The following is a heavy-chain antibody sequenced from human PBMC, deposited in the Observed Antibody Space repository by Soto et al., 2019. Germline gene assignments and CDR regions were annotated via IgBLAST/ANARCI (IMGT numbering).Heavy chain of an antibody. CDR2: IWYDGSNK. CDR3: ARGGKGTTALDY. Sequence: GESLKISCAASGFTFSSYGMHWVRQAPGKGLEWVAVIWYDGSNKYYADSVKGRFTISRDNSKNTLYLQMNSLRAEDTAVYYCARGGKGTTALDYWGQGTLVTVSS. D-gene: IGHD4-17*01. V-gene: IGHV3-33*01. CDR1: GFTFSSYG. J-gene: IGHJ4*02.